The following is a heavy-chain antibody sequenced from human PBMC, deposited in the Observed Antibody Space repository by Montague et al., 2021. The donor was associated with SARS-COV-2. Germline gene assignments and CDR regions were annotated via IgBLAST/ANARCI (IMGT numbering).Heavy chain of an antibody. V-gene: IGHV4-39*01. J-gene: IGHJ4*02. CDR2: LYYDGST. CDR3: ARRVHPACSSGAIDY. Sequence: SETLSLTCTVAGDTIRSSSYYWGWIRQPSGRGLEWIGSLYYDGSTYYNPSFKSRVTISVDTSKMQFSLKLSSVTAADTAVYSCARRVHPACSSGAIDYWGQGTLVTVSS. D-gene: IGHD6-19*01. CDR1: GDTIRSSSYY.